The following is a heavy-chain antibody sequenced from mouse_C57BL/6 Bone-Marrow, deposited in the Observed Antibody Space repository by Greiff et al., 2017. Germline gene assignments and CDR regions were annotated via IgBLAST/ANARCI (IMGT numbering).Heavy chain of an antibody. J-gene: IGHJ2*01. V-gene: IGHV5-9-1*02. D-gene: IGHD4-1*01. CDR1: GFTFSSYA. CDR3: TRVGITGTYFDY. Sequence: VQLKESGEGLVKPGGSLKLSCAASGFTFSSYAMSWVRQTPEKRLEWVAYISSGGDYIYYADTVKGRFTISRDNARNTLYLQMSSLKSEDTAMYYCTRVGITGTYFDYWGQGTTLTVSS. CDR2: ISSGGDYI.